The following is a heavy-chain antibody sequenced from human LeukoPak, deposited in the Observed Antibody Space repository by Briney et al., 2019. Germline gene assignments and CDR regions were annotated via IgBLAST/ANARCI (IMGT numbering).Heavy chain of an antibody. Sequence: GGSRSPSCEPPGSPSSTYYMSWIRRPPGRGRGGVSYISRMVITIYYADSVKGRFTISRDNAKNSLYLQMNSLRAEDTAVYYCARFPCSSTSCYGYYYYYYMDVWGKGTTVTVSS. J-gene: IGHJ6*03. CDR3: ARFPCSSTSCYGYYYYYYMDV. D-gene: IGHD2-2*01. CDR2: ISRMVITI. V-gene: IGHV3-11*04. CDR1: GSPSSTYY.